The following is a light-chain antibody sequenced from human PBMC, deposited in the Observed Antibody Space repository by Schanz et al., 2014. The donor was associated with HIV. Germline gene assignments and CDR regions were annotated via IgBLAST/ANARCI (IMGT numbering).Light chain of an antibody. CDR2: GAS. CDR3: QQRSNWPHT. J-gene: IGKJ2*01. CDR1: QSVSSN. V-gene: IGKV3-11*01. Sequence: EIVMTQSPAILSVSPGERATLSCRASQSVSSNLAWYQQKPGQAPRLLIYGASSRATGIPDRFSGSGSGTDFTLTISSLEPEDFAVYYCQQRSNWPHTFGQGTKLEIK.